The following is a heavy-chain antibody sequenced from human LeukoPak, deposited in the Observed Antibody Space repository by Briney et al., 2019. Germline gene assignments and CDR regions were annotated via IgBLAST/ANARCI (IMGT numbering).Heavy chain of an antibody. Sequence: GGSLRLSCAASGFTFSSYAMSWVRQAPGKGLEWVSAISGSGGSSNSADSVKGRFTISRGNSKNTLYLQMNSLRAEDTAVYYCAKGGGLRNFDYWGQGTLVTVSS. V-gene: IGHV3-23*01. CDR1: GFTFSSYA. CDR2: ISGSGGSS. CDR3: AKGGGLRNFDY. D-gene: IGHD5/OR15-5a*01. J-gene: IGHJ4*02.